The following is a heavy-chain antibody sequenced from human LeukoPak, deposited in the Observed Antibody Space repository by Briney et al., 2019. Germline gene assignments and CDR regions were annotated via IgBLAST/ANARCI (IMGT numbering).Heavy chain of an antibody. CDR1: GFTFSSYW. V-gene: IGHV3-7*01. Sequence: GGSLRLSCAASGFTFSSYWMSWVRQAPGKGLEWVANIKRDGSDQYYVDSVKGRFTISRDNAKYSLYLQMNSLRAEDTAVYYCARDGGVGATWEGFDCWGQGILVTVSS. CDR3: ARDGGVGATWEGFDC. D-gene: IGHD1-26*01. J-gene: IGHJ4*02. CDR2: IKRDGSDQ.